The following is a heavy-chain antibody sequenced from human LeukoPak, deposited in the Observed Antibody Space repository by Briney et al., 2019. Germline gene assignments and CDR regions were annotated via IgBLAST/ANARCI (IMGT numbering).Heavy chain of an antibody. CDR2: ISGRSSTI. CDR1: GFTFSSYS. D-gene: IGHD5-24*01. J-gene: IGHJ4*02. V-gene: IGHV3-48*01. Sequence: GGSLRLSCAASGFTFSSYSMDWVRQAPGKGLEWVSYISGRSSTIYYADSVKGRFTISRDNAKNSLYLQMNSLRAEDTAVYYCAKVRNRATINYFDYWGQGTLVTVSS. CDR3: AKVRNRATINYFDY.